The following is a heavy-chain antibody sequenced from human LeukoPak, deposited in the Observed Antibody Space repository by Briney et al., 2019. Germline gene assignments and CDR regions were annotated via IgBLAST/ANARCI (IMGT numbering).Heavy chain of an antibody. V-gene: IGHV5-51*01. J-gene: IGHJ4*02. CDR2: INPGDSDT. CDR1: GYSFTSYW. CDR3: ARLGYCSNGVCYTSAFDY. D-gene: IGHD2-8*01. Sequence: GESLKISCKGSGYSFTSYWIGWVRQMPGKGLEWMGIINPGDSDTTYSPSFQGQVTISADKSISTAYLQWSSLKASDTAMYHCARLGYCSNGVCYTSAFDYWGQGTLVTVSS.